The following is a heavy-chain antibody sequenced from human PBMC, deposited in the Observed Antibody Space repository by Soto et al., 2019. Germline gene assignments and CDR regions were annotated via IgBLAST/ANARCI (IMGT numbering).Heavy chain of an antibody. CDR1: GFTFSSYA. CDR3: AKDRSRVVAATFDY. J-gene: IGHJ4*02. Sequence: EVQLLESGGGLVQPGGSLRLSCAASGFTFSSYAMSWVRQAPGKGLEWVSAISGSGGSTYYADSVKGRFTISRDNSKNTLYQQINSLRAEDTAVYECAKDRSRVVAATFDYGGQGTLVTVSA. D-gene: IGHD2-15*01. CDR2: ISGSGGST. V-gene: IGHV3-23*01.